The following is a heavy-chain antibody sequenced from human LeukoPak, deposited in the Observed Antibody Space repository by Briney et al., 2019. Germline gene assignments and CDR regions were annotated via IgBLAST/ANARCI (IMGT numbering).Heavy chain of an antibody. Sequence: SVKLSCKASGGTFSSYAISWVRQAHGQGLEWKGRIIPILGIANYAQKFQGRVTITADKSTSTAYMELSSLRSEDTAVYYGARDIDGYSSSWYSDYWGQGTLVTVSS. D-gene: IGHD6-13*01. CDR2: IIPILGIA. CDR3: ARDIDGYSSSWYSDY. CDR1: GGTFSSYA. V-gene: IGHV1-69*04. J-gene: IGHJ4*02.